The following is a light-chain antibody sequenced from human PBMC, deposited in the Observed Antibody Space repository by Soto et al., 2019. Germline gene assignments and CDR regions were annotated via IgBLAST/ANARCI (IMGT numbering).Light chain of an antibody. Sequence: EIVLTQSPASLSLSPGERATLSCRASQSVDSYLVWYQQKPGQAPRLLISGASNRATGIAARFSGSGSGTEFTLTISSLQSEDFAVYYCQQYNNWPWTFGQGTKVDIK. CDR1: QSVDSY. CDR3: QQYNNWPWT. J-gene: IGKJ1*01. CDR2: GAS. V-gene: IGKV3D-15*01.